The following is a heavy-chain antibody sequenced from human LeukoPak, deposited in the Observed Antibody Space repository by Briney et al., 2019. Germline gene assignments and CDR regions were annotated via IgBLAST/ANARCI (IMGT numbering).Heavy chain of an antibody. CDR3: ARDLTFSSGWNY. J-gene: IGHJ4*02. D-gene: IGHD6-19*01. CDR2: ISSSGSTI. Sequence: PGGSLRLSCAASGFTFSSYEMNWVRQAPGKGLEWVSYISSSGSTIYYADSVKGRFTISRDNAKNSLYLQMNSLRAEDTAVYYCARDLTFSSGWNYCGQGTLVTVSS. V-gene: IGHV3-48*03. CDR1: GFTFSSYE.